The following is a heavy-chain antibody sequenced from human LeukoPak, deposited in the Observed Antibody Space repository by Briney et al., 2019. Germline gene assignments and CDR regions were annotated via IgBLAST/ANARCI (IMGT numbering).Heavy chain of an antibody. V-gene: IGHV3-23*01. D-gene: IGHD1-26*01. CDR2: ISSSGSGGNT. CDR1: GFTFSSYA. J-gene: IGHJ2*01. Sequence: GGSLRLSCVASGFTFSSYAMSWARRAPGKGLEWVSGISSSGSGGNTYYADSVKGRFTISRDSSKNTLFLQMNTLRAEDTAIYYCAKDRTVGASCWYFDLWGRGTLVTVSS. CDR3: AKDRTVGASCWYFDL.